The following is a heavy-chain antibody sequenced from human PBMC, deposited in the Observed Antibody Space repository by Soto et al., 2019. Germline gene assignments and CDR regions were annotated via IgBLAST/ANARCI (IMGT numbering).Heavy chain of an antibody. CDR2: IYYSGST. Sequence: QVQLQESGPGLVKPSETLSLTCTVSGGSISSYYWSWIRQPPGKGLEWIGYIYYSGSTNYNPSLTSRVTLSVDTSKNQFSLKLSSVTAADTAVYYCASQGYWGQGTLVTVSS. CDR3: ASQGY. J-gene: IGHJ4*02. V-gene: IGHV4-59*08. CDR1: GGSISSYY.